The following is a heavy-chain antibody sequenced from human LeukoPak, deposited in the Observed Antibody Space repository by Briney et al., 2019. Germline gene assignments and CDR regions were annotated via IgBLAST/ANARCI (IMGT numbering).Heavy chain of an antibody. CDR2: IYYSGST. D-gene: IGHD2-15*01. Sequence: SQTLSLTCTVSGGSISSGGYYWSWIRQHPGKGLEWIGYIYYSGSTYYNPSLKSRVTISVDTSKNQFSLKLSSVTAADTAVYYCERFAGPSSGGSWAFDYWGQGTLVTVSS. J-gene: IGHJ4*02. CDR3: ERFAGPSSGGSWAFDY. CDR1: GGSISSGGYY. V-gene: IGHV4-31*03.